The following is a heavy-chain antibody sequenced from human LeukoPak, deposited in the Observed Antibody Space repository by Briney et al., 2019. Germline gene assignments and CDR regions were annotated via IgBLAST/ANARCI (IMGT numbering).Heavy chain of an antibody. V-gene: IGHV3-48*03. CDR2: ISSSGSTI. D-gene: IGHD3-9*01. Sequence: PGGSLRLSCAASGFTFSSYEMNWVRQAPGKGLEWVSYISSSGSTIYYADSVKGRFTISRDNAKNSLYLQMNSLRAEDTAVYYCARVKRYFDWSPLLGWFDPWGQGTLVTVSS. CDR3: ARVKRYFDWSPLLGWFDP. J-gene: IGHJ5*02. CDR1: GFTFSSYE.